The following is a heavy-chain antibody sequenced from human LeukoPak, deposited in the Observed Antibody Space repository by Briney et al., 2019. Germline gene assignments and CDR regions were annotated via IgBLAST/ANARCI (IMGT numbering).Heavy chain of an antibody. Sequence: GVSLRLSCAASGFTVSSTYMSWVRQAPGRGLEWVSVIYSGGSTYYADSVKGRFTISRDNSKNTLYLQMNTLRAEDTAVYYCARAMGGFSYLDSWGQGTLVTVSS. D-gene: IGHD3-16*01. J-gene: IGHJ4*02. CDR2: IYSGGST. V-gene: IGHV3-53*01. CDR1: GFTVSSTY. CDR3: ARAMGGFSYLDS.